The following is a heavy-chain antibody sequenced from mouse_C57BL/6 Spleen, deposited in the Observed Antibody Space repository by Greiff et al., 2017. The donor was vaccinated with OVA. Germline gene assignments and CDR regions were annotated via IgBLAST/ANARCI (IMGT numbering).Heavy chain of an antibody. CDR3: ARCYGSSLYYAMDY. CDR1: GYTFTSYW. Sequence: VQLQQPGAELVKPGASVKLSCKASGYTFTSYWMHWVKQRPGQGLEWIGMIHPNSGSTNYNEKFKSKATLTVDKSSSTAYMKLSSLTSEDSAVYYSARCYGSSLYYAMDYWGQGTSVTVSS. J-gene: IGHJ4*01. CDR2: IHPNSGST. V-gene: IGHV1-64*01. D-gene: IGHD1-1*01.